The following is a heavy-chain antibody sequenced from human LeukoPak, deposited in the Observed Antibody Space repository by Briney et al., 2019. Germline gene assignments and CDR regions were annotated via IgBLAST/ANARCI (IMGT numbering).Heavy chain of an antibody. Sequence: PSETLSLTCAVYGGSFSGYYWSWIRQPPGKGLEWIGEINHSGSTNYNPSLKSRVTISVDTSKNQFSLKLSSVTAADTAVYYCARHTETVYSNVVNWFDPWGQGTLVTVSS. CDR1: GGSFSGYY. J-gene: IGHJ5*02. V-gene: IGHV4-34*01. CDR3: ARHTETVYSNVVNWFDP. D-gene: IGHD4-11*01. CDR2: INHSGST.